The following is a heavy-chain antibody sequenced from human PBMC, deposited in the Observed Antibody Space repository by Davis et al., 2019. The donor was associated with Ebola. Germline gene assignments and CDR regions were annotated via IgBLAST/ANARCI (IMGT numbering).Heavy chain of an antibody. Sequence: ASVKVSCKASGYTFTGYYMHWVRQAPGQGLEWMGWINPNSGGTNYAQKFQGRVTMTRDTSISTAYMELSRLISDDTGVYYCARCSNSSGWGHFDYWGQGTLVTVSS. CDR2: INPNSGGT. J-gene: IGHJ4*02. CDR3: ARCSNSSGWGHFDY. CDR1: GYTFTGYY. V-gene: IGHV1-2*02. D-gene: IGHD6-19*01.